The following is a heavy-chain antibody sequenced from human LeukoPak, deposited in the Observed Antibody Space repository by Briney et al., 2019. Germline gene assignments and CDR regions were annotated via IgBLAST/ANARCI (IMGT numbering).Heavy chain of an antibody. V-gene: IGHV3-7*01. CDR1: GFTFKYYW. CDR2: MKEDGTEE. Sequence: PGGSLRLSCAASGFTFKYYWMAWVRQAPGKGLEWVAHMKEDGTEEYYVDSVKGRFTIFRDDAKSSLFLQMNSLTAEDTALYYCVRGGWELDYWGQGTLVTASS. J-gene: IGHJ4*02. D-gene: IGHD1-26*01. CDR3: VRGGWELDY.